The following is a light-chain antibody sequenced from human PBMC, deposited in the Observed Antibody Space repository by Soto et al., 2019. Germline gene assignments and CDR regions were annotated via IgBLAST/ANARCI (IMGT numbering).Light chain of an antibody. Sequence: QPVLTQPPSVSGAPGQRVTISCTGSSSNIGAGYDVHWYQQLPGTAPKLLIYGNSNRPSGVPDRFSGSKSGTSASLAITGRQAEDEADYYCQSYDSSLSGWGVFGGGTKLTVL. J-gene: IGLJ2*01. CDR2: GNS. V-gene: IGLV1-40*01. CDR3: QSYDSSLSGWGV. CDR1: SSNIGAGYD.